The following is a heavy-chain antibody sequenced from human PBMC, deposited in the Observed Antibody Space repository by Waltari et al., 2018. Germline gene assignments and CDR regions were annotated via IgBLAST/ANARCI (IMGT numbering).Heavy chain of an antibody. J-gene: IGHJ3*02. D-gene: IGHD3-22*01. CDR1: GDSSTSHF. CDR2: MYFSGTH. Sequence: VQLQESGPGLVKPSETLSLSCDVSGDSSTSHFWSWIRQAPGKGLEWIGYMYFSGTHNYNPSLKSRVTISIDTSKNHFSLNLRSVTAADTAIYYCARLPRGSVIIGAFDIWGQGTQVTVSS. CDR3: ARLPRGSVIIGAFDI. V-gene: IGHV4-59*11.